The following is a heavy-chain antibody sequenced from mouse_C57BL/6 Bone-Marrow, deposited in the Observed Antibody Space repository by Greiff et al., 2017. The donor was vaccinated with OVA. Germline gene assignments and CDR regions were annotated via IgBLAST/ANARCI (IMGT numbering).Heavy chain of an antibody. J-gene: IGHJ4*01. Sequence: VQLQQSGTVLARPGASVKMSCKTSGYTFTSYWMHWVKQRPGQGLEWIGAIYPGNSDTSYNQKFKGKAKLTAVTSASTAYMELSSLTNEDSAVYYCTKRSYSNYPYYYAMDYWGQGTSVTVSS. CDR3: TKRSYSNYPYYYAMDY. CDR2: IYPGNSDT. D-gene: IGHD2-5*01. CDR1: GYTFTSYW. V-gene: IGHV1-5*01.